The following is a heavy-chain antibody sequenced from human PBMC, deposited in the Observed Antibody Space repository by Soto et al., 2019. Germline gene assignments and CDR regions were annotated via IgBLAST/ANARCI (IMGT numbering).Heavy chain of an antibody. CDR3: ARVGGGSENFDY. J-gene: IGHJ4*02. CDR1: GFTFSNYW. V-gene: IGHV3-74*01. D-gene: IGHD2-15*01. CDR2: INGDGSFT. Sequence: PGWSLRLSCGASGFTFSNYWMHWVRQAPGEGLVWVSRINGDGSFTRFADSVKGRFTISRDNAKNTLYLQMNSLRVDDTAVYYCARVGGGSENFDYWGQGTLVTVSS.